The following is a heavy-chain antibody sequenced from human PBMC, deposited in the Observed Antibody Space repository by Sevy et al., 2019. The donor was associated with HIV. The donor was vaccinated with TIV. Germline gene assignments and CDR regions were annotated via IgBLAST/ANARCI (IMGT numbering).Heavy chain of an antibody. CDR2: IYYSGST. J-gene: IGHJ6*02. V-gene: IGHV4-39*01. CDR1: GGSISSSSYY. CDR3: ARGGYSYGFFYGMDV. Sequence: SETLSLTCTVSGGSISSSSYYWGWIRQPPGKGLEWIGSIYYSGSTYYNPSLKSRVTISLDTSKNQFSLKLSSVTAADTAVYYCARGGYSYGFFYGMDVWGQGTTVTVSS. D-gene: IGHD5-18*01.